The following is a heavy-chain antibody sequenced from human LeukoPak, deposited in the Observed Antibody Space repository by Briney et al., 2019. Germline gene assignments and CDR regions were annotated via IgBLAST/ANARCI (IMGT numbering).Heavy chain of an antibody. Sequence: ASETLSLTCTVSGGSISSYYWSWIRQPPGKGLEWIGYIYYSGSTNYNPSLKSRVTISLDTSKNQFSLKLSSVAAADTAVYYCARQDGYTPGDYFDYWGQGTLVTVSS. D-gene: IGHD5-24*01. CDR1: GGSISSYY. J-gene: IGHJ4*02. CDR3: ARQDGYTPGDYFDY. V-gene: IGHV4-59*01. CDR2: IYYSGST.